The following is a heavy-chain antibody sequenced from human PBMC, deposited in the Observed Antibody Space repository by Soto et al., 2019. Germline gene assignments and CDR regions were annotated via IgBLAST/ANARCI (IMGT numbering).Heavy chain of an antibody. J-gene: IGHJ6*02. V-gene: IGHV3-30*18. CDR1: GFTFSSYG. D-gene: IGHD3-22*01. CDR2: ISYDGSNK. CDR3: AKDQYYYDSSGYAAFSYYYYGMDV. Sequence: GESLRLSCAASGFTFSSYGMHWVRQAPGKGLEWVAVISYDGSNKYYADSVKGRFTISRDNSKNTLYLQMNSLRAEDTAVYYCAKDQYYYDSSGYAAFSYYYYGMDVWGQGTTVTVSS.